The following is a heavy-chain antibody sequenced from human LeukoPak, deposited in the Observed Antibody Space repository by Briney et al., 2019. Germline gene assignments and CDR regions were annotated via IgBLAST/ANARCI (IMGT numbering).Heavy chain of an antibody. CDR1: GFSLNTRGVG. CDR3: AHRKNYYDSSVFDK. CDR2: IYWDDDR. D-gene: IGHD3-22*01. J-gene: IGHJ4*02. Sequence: SGPTLLNPTQTLTLTCTFSGFSLNTRGVGVGCIRQPPGRALEWLALIYWDDDRRYSPSLKSRLTIPKATSKNQVVLTMTTMDHVDTATYFCAHRKNYYDSSVFDKWGQGTLVTVSS. V-gene: IGHV2-5*02.